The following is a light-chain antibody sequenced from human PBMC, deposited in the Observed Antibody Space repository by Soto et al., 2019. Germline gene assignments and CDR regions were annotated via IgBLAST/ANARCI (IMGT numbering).Light chain of an antibody. Sequence: EIVLTQSPGTLSLSPGERATLSCRASQSVSSSYLAWYQQKPGQAPRLLIYAASSRATGIPARFSGVGSGTDFTLTISRLEPEDFAVYYCQQCGSSPWTFGQGTKVEI. CDR1: QSVSSSY. J-gene: IGKJ1*01. CDR3: QQCGSSPWT. CDR2: AAS. V-gene: IGKV3-20*01.